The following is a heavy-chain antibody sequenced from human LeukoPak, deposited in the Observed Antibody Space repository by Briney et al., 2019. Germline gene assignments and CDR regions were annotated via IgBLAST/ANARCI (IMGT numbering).Heavy chain of an antibody. CDR2: ISSSGSKI. V-gene: IGHV3-48*03. D-gene: IGHD3-22*01. CDR1: GFTFSSYE. Sequence: GGSLRLSCAASGFTFSSYEMNWVRQAPGKGLELVSYISSSGSKIYYADSVKGRFTISRDNAKNSLYLQMNSLRAEDTAVYYCARDRARVTGSGYYDYWGQGTLVTVSS. CDR3: ARDRARVTGSGYYDY. J-gene: IGHJ4*02.